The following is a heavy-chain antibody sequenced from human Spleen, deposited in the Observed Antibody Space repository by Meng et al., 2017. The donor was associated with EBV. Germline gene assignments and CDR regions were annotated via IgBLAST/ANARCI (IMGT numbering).Heavy chain of an antibody. D-gene: IGHD4-23*01. V-gene: IGHV1-8*01. Sequence: QVRLVQSGDEVKKPGASVRVSCKAFGYTFTNYEISWVRQAPGQGLEGMGWMNPNSGNTGYAQKFQGRVTITRNTSISTAYMELSSLKSEDTAVYYCSTYGGTDFDYWGLGTLVTVSS. CDR3: STYGGTDFDY. J-gene: IGHJ4*02. CDR2: MNPNSGNT. CDR1: GYTFTNYE.